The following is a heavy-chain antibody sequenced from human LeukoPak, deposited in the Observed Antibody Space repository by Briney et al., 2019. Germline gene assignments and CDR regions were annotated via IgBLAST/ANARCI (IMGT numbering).Heavy chain of an antibody. CDR3: ARETSGFDY. CDR2: IYSGGST. J-gene: IGHJ4*02. D-gene: IGHD1-26*01. Sequence: PGGSLRLSCAASGFTFSSYAMSWVRQAPGKGLEWVSVIYSGGSTYYADSVKGRFTISRDNSKNTLYLQMNSLRAEDTAVYYCARETSGFDYWGQGTLVTVSS. CDR1: GFTFSSYA. V-gene: IGHV3-66*01.